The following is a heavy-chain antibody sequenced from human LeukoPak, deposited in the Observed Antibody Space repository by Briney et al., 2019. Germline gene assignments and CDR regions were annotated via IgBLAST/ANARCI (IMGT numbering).Heavy chain of an antibody. CDR2: VNSDGRNT. CDR3: ARVGFGSGWPGSIDY. Sequence: GRSLRLSCAASGFSFSAYWMHWVRQAPGKGLLWVSRVNSDGRNTIYADSVQGRFTVSRDNAKNTVYLQMNSLRAEDTAVYFCARVGFGSGWPGSIDYWGQGTLVTVSS. D-gene: IGHD6-19*01. V-gene: IGHV3-74*01. J-gene: IGHJ4*01. CDR1: GFSFSAYW.